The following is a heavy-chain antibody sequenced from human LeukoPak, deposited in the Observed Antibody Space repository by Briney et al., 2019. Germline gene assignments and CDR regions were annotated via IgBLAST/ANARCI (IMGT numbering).Heavy chain of an antibody. D-gene: IGHD3-10*01. CDR3: AKDRFGELFYFDY. J-gene: IGHJ4*02. CDR1: GFTFSSYA. Sequence: GGSLRLSCAASGFTFSSYAMHWVRQAPGKGLEWVAVISYDGSNKYYADSVKGRFTISRDNSKNTLYLQMNSLRAEDTAIYYCAKDRFGELFYFDYWGQGTLVIVSS. V-gene: IGHV3-30-3*01. CDR2: ISYDGSNK.